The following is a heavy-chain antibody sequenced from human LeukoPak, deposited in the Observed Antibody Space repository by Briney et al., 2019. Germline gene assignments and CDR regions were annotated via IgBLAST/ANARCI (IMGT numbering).Heavy chain of an antibody. CDR2: ISSSGGST. CDR3: ANRAGATAD. D-gene: IGHD1-26*01. Sequence: GGSLRLSCVASGFPFSSYAMSWVRQAPGEGLEWVSTISSSGGSTYYADSVKGRFTISRDNSKNTLYMQMNSLRAEDTALYYCANRAGATADWGQGTLVTVSS. CDR1: GFPFSSYA. V-gene: IGHV3-23*01. J-gene: IGHJ4*02.